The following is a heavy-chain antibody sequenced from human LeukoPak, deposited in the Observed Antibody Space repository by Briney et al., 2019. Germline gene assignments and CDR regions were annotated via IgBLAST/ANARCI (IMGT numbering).Heavy chain of an antibody. J-gene: IGHJ6*02. CDR1: GFTFNSEW. CDR3: ARAPGHDYIYGMDV. CDR2: INSDGSGT. Sequence: PGGSLRLSCAASGFTFNSEWMHSVRQGPGKWLGWVSRINSDGSGTSDADFVKGRFTISRDNSKNTLYLQMNSLRAEDTAVYYCARAPGHDYIYGMDVWGQGTTVTVSS. V-gene: IGHV3-74*01. D-gene: IGHD4-11*01.